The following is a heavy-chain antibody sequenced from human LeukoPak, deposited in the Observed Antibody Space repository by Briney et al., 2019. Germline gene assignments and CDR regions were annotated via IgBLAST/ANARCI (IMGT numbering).Heavy chain of an antibody. V-gene: IGHV3-53*01. CDR2: IYNSGTT. D-gene: IGHD3-10*01. CDR1: GFTVSSTY. CDR3: ARDSSSFPHYFDF. Sequence: HPGGSLRLSCAASGFTVSSTYMSWVRQAPGQGLEWVSLIYNSGTTFYADSVQGRFTISRDNSKNTLYLQMNSLRAEDTAIYYCARDSSSFPHYFDFWGQGTLVTVSS. J-gene: IGHJ4*02.